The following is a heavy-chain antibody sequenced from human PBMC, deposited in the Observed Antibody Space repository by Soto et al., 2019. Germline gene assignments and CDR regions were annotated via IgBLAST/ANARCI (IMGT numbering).Heavy chain of an antibody. D-gene: IGHD2-2*01. CDR1: GGSISSYY. J-gene: IGHJ5*02. V-gene: IGHV4-59*01. CDR3: ARDLRYCISTSCFHWFDP. Sequence: SETLSLTCTVSGGSISSYYWSWLRQPPGKGLEWIGYIYYSGSTNYNPSLKSRVTISVDTSKNQFSLKLSSVTAADTAVYYCARDLRYCISTSCFHWFDPWGQGTLVTVS. CDR2: IYYSGST.